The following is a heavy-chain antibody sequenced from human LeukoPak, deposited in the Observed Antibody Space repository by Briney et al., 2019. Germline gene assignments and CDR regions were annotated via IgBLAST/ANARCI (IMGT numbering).Heavy chain of an antibody. Sequence: SETLSLTCAVSGYSISSGYYWGWIRQPPGRGLEWIGSIYHSGSTYYNPSLKSRVTISVDTSKNQFSLTLSSVTAAHAAVYYCARGVGAAAEHWFDPWGQGTLVTVSS. J-gene: IGHJ5*02. CDR3: ARGVGAAAEHWFDP. CDR1: GYSISSGYY. D-gene: IGHD6-13*01. V-gene: IGHV4-38-2*01. CDR2: IYHSGST.